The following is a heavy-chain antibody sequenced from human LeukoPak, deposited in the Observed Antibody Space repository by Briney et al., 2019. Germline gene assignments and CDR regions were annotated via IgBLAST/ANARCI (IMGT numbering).Heavy chain of an antibody. CDR1: GFTFSSYS. Sequence: PGGSLRLSCAASGFTFSSYSMNWVRQAPGKGLEWVSSISSSSSYIYYADSVKGRFTISRDNAKNSLYLQMNSLRAEDTAVYYCARLLGRSYYAFDIWGRGTMVTVPS. V-gene: IGHV3-21*01. CDR2: ISSSSSYI. J-gene: IGHJ3*02. CDR3: ARLLGRSYYAFDI. D-gene: IGHD1-26*01.